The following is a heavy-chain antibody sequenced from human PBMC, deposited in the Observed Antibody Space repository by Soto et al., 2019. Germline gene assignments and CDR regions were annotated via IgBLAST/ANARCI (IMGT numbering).Heavy chain of an antibody. CDR1: GFTFSSYW. CDR3: ARDPYYVFWSGYAPSLYYYYYGMDF. J-gene: IGHJ6*02. CDR2: INSDGSST. V-gene: IGHV3-74*01. D-gene: IGHD3-3*01. Sequence: PGGSLRLSCAASGFTFSSYWMHWVRQAPGKGLVWVSRINSDGSSTSYADSVKGRFTISRDNAKNTLYLQMNSLRAEDTAVYYCARDPYYVFWSGYAPSLYYYYYGMDFWGQGTTVPVPS.